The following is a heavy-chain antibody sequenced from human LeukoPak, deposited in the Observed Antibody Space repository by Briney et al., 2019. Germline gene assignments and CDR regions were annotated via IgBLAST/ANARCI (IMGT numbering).Heavy chain of an antibody. CDR3: ARGPRGYKVDY. Sequence: PSETLSLTCTVSGYSISSGYYWGWIRQPPGKGLEWIGSIYHSGSTYYNPSLKSRVTISVDTSKNQFSLKLSSVTAADTAVYYCARGPRGYKVDYWGQGTLVTVSS. CDR1: GYSISSGYY. J-gene: IGHJ4*02. D-gene: IGHD5-12*01. CDR2: IYHSGST. V-gene: IGHV4-38-2*02.